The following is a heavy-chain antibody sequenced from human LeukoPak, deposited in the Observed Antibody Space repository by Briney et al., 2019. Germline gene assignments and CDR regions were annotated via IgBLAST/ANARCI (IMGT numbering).Heavy chain of an antibody. CDR3: VSRYGAPPY. J-gene: IGHJ4*02. Sequence: SGGSLRLSCSVSGFTFSNYPMHWVRQAPGKGLEYVSGISSNGGGTYYTDSVKGRFTISRDNSKNTLYLQMSSLRTDDTAVYYCVSRYGAPPYWGQGTLVTVSS. CDR2: ISSNGGGT. D-gene: IGHD4/OR15-4a*01. CDR1: GFTFSNYP. V-gene: IGHV3-64D*06.